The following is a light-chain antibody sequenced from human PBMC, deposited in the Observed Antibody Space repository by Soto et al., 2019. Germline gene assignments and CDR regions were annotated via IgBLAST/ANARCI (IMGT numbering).Light chain of an antibody. J-gene: IGLJ1*01. CDR1: SRDIGTSNL. Sequence: QSVLTQPASVSGSPGQSITISCTGTSRDIGTSNLVSWYQQHPGKAPKLMIYDVTKRPSGVSNRFSGSKSGNTASLTISGLQAEDEADYYCSSYTSSTTEVFGTGTEVTVL. CDR3: SSYTSSTTEV. CDR2: DVT. V-gene: IGLV2-14*02.